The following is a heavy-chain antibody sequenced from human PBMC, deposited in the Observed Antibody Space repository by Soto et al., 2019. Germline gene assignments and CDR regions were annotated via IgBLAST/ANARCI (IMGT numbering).Heavy chain of an antibody. D-gene: IGHD3-9*01. CDR3: ARDSNYDILTGYYGWFDP. CDR1: GYTFTSYG. CDR2: ISAYNGNT. V-gene: IGHV1-18*01. J-gene: IGHJ5*02. Sequence: GASVKVSCKASGYTFTSYGISWVRQAPGQGLEWMGWISAYNGNTNYAQKLQGRVTMTTDTSTSTAYMELRSLRSDDTAVYYCARDSNYDILTGYYGWFDPWGQGTLVTVSS.